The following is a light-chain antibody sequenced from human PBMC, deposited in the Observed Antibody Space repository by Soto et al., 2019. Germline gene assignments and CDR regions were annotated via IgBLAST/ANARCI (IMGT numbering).Light chain of an antibody. CDR3: SSYTTSNTLV. V-gene: IGLV2-14*01. CDR1: SSDVGAYTY. J-gene: IGLJ2*01. CDR2: EVS. Sequence: QSALTQPASVSGSPGQLITISCTGTSSDVGAYTYVSWYQQHPGKAPKLMIFEVSDRPSGVSNRFSGSKSGNTASLTISGLQAEDEAYYYCSSYTTSNTLVFGGGTKVTVL.